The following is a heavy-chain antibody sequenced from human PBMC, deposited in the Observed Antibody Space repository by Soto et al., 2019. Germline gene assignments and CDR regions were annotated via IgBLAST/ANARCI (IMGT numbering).Heavy chain of an antibody. CDR3: AREGDVPYYYYGMDV. CDR2: ISGYNGKT. D-gene: IGHD2-21*02. CDR1: GYTFTSYG. V-gene: IGHV1-18*01. Sequence: QVQLVQSGGEVRKPGASVTVSCKASGYTFTSYGISWVRQAPGQGLEWMGWISGYNGKTNYAQKVQERGTMTTAQSTGTINLELRSLRFDDTAVYYCAREGDVPYYYYGMDVWGQGTTVTVSS. J-gene: IGHJ6*02.